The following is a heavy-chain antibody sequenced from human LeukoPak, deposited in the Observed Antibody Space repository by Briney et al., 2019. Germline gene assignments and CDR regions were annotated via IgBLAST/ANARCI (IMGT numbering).Heavy chain of an antibody. Sequence: GESLKISCKGSGYSFTSYWIGWVRQMPGKGLEWMGIIYPGDSDTRYSPSFQGQVTISADKSISTAYLQWSSLKASDTAMYYCARHGVRANYYDSSGFPSWFDPWGQGTLVTVSS. CDR3: ARHGVRANYYDSSGFPSWFDP. CDR1: GYSFTSYW. J-gene: IGHJ5*02. CDR2: IYPGDSDT. V-gene: IGHV5-51*01. D-gene: IGHD3-22*01.